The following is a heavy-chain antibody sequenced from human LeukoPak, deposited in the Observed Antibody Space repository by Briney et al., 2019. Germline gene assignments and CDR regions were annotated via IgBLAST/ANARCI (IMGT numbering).Heavy chain of an antibody. CDR2: IYSTGTT. D-gene: IGHD3-22*01. J-gene: IGHJ4*02. V-gene: IGHV4-4*07. Sequence: PSETLSLTCTVSGGSMNQYYWSWIRQPAGKGLEWIGRIYSTGTTYYKPSLKSRVTMSVDTSHSQFFLKLNSVTAEDTAVYYCAREPYYDSSGYCLDYWGQGTLVTVSS. CDR3: AREPYYDSSGYCLDY. CDR1: GGSMNQYY.